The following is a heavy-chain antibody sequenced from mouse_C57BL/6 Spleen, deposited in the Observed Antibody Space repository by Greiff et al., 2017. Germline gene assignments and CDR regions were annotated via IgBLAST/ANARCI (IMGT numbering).Heavy chain of an antibody. CDR1: GFSLTSYG. J-gene: IGHJ3*01. CDR2: ICSGGST. V-gene: IGHV2-2*01. CDR3: ACSGPSFAY. Sequence: VQLQQSGPGLVQPSQCLSITCTASGFSLTSYGVHWVRQSPGKGLEWLGVICSGGSTDYNAAFISRLSISKDNYKSQVFFKMNILQADDTAIYYCACSGPSFAYWGQGTLVTVSA. D-gene: IGHD6-1*01.